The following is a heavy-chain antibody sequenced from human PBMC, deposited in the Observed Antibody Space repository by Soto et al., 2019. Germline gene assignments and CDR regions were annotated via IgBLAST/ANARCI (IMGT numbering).Heavy chain of an antibody. CDR2: ISYDGSNK. J-gene: IGHJ4*02. Sequence: GGSLRLSCAASGFTFSSYGMHWVRQAPGKGLEWVAVISYDGSNKYYADSVKGRFTISRDNSKNTLYLQMNSLRAEDTAVYYCAKDRHGDYDYWGQGTLATVSS. CDR3: AKDRHGDYDY. CDR1: GFTFSSYG. V-gene: IGHV3-30*18. D-gene: IGHD4-17*01.